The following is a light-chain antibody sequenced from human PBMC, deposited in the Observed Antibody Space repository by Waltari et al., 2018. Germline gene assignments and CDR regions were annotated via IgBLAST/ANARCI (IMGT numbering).Light chain of an antibody. CDR1: QSLLHGNGNTY. J-gene: IGKJ1*01. CDR3: VQAIAFPRT. CDR2: GGS. Sequence: DIVMTQTPLSLPITHGEPASISCRSSQSLLHGNGNTYLHWYLQKPGQSPQLLIYGGSNRVSGVPDRFSGSGSGTDFTLKISKVEAEDVGVYYCVQAIAFPRTFGQGTKVEIK. V-gene: IGKV2-40*01.